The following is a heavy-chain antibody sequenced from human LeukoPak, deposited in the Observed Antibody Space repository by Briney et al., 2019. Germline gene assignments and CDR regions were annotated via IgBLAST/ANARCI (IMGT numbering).Heavy chain of an antibody. V-gene: IGHV1-8*01. Sequence: ASVKVSCKASGYTFTSYDINWVRQAPGQGLEWMGWMNPNSGNTGYAQKFQGRVTMTRNTSISTAYMELSSLRSEDTAVYYCARVGVTMVRGVIRYYYYYIDVWGKGTTVTVSS. J-gene: IGHJ6*03. D-gene: IGHD3-10*01. CDR1: GYTFTSYD. CDR3: ARVGVTMVRGVIRYYYYYIDV. CDR2: MNPNSGNT.